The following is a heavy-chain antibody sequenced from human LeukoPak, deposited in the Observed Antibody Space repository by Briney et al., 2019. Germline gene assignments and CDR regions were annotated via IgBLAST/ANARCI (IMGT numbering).Heavy chain of an antibody. CDR3: AKAGGYDAFDI. D-gene: IGHD5-12*01. J-gene: IGHJ3*02. CDR2: ISGSGGST. CDR1: GSTFSSYA. Sequence: GGSLRLSCAAPGSTFSSYAMSWVRKAPGKGLEWVSAISGSGGSTYYADSVKGRFTISRDNSKNTLYLQMNSLRAEDTAVYYCAKAGGYDAFDIWGQGTMVTVSS. V-gene: IGHV3-23*01.